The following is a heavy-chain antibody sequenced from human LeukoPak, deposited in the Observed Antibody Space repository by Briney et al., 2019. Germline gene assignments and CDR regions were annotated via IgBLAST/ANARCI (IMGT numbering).Heavy chain of an antibody. V-gene: IGHV3-21*01. CDR3: ARGERGLYCSSTSCYPVL. J-gene: IGHJ4*02. CDR2: ISSSSSYI. CDR1: GFTFSSYS. Sequence: PGGSLRLSCAASGFTFSSYSMNWVRQAPGKGLEWVSSISSSSSYIYYADSVKGRFTISRENAKNSLYLQMNSLRAEDTAVYYCARGERGLYCSSTSCYPVLGGQGTLVTVSS. D-gene: IGHD2-2*01.